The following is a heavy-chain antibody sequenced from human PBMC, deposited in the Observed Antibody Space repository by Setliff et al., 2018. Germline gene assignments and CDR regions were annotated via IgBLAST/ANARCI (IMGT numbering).Heavy chain of an antibody. CDR2: ISPNNAKT. V-gene: IGHV1-18*01. CDR1: GYTFTGYG. Sequence: ASVKVSCKTSGYTFTGYGITWVRQAPGQGLEYMGWISPNNAKTDYAQKFQGRVTITADKSTSTAYMELSSLRSEDTAVYYCARGHSTGTTDYWGQGTLVTVSS. J-gene: IGHJ4*02. CDR3: ARGHSTGTTDY. D-gene: IGHD3-22*01.